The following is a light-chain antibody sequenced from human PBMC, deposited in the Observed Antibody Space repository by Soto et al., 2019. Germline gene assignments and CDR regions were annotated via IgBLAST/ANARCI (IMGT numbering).Light chain of an antibody. CDR2: DAS. Sequence: EIVLTQSPGTLSPSPWDRATLSCRASQSVSIYLAWYQQKPGQAPRLLIYDASNRVTGIPARFSGSGSGTDFTLTISSVEPEDFAVYYCQQRVDWLTFGGGTKVDI. V-gene: IGKV3-11*01. J-gene: IGKJ4*01. CDR3: QQRVDWLT. CDR1: QSVSIY.